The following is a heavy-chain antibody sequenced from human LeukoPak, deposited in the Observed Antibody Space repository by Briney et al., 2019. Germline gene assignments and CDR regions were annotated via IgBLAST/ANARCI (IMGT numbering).Heavy chain of an antibody. CDR3: AILPGYSSGWYEVNY. V-gene: IGHV3-23*01. J-gene: IGHJ4*02. D-gene: IGHD6-13*01. CDR1: GFTFSSYA. Sequence: GGSLRLSCAASGFTFSSYAMSWVRQAPGKGLEWVSGISGSGGSTYYADSVKGRFTISRDNSRNKLYLQMNSPRAEDTAVYYCAILPGYSSGWYEVNYWGQGTLVTVSS. CDR2: ISGSGGST.